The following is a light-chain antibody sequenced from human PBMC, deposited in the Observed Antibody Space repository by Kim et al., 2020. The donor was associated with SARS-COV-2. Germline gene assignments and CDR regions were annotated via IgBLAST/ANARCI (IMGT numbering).Light chain of an antibody. J-gene: IGKJ4*01. CDR2: ATS. CDR3: LQDYDYPLT. CDR1: QGIRND. V-gene: IGKV1-6*01. Sequence: AIQMTQSPSSLSASVGDRVTITCRASQGIRNDLGWYQQKPGRAPNLLIYATSTLQSGVPSQFSGSGSGTDFTLTISSLQPEDVATYYCLQDYDYPLTLGGGTKVDIK.